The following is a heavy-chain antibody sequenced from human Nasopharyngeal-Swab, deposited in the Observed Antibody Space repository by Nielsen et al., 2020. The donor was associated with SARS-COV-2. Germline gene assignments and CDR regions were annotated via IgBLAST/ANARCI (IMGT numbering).Heavy chain of an antibody. CDR3: AAGATIRASYYYYYYMDV. CDR2: INPSGGNT. Sequence: ASVKVSCKASGYTFTSYYMHWVRQAPGQGLEWMGIINPSGGNTNYAQKFQERVTITRDMSTSTAYMELSSLRSEDTAVYYCAAGATIRASYYYYYYMDVWGKGTTVTVSS. V-gene: IGHV1-46*01. J-gene: IGHJ6*03. CDR1: GYTFTSYY. D-gene: IGHD5-12*01.